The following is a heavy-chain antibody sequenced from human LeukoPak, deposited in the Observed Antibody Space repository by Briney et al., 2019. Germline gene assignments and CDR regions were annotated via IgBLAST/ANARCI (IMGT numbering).Heavy chain of an antibody. CDR1: GFTFSSYA. V-gene: IGHV3-64*01. Sequence: PGGSLRLSCAASGFTFSSYAMHWVRQAPGKGLEYVSAISSNGGSTYYANSVKGRFTISRDNSKNTLYLQMGSLRAEDMAVYYCARVFIVVVVAATLFSRRWFDPWGQGTLVTVSS. D-gene: IGHD2-15*01. J-gene: IGHJ5*02. CDR2: ISSNGGST. CDR3: ARVFIVVVVAATLFSRRWFDP.